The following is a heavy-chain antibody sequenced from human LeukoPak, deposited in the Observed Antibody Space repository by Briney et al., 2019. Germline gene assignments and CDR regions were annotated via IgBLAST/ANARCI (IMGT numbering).Heavy chain of an antibody. CDR3: ARPRDIVVVPAAINY. D-gene: IGHD2-2*01. J-gene: IGHJ4*02. Sequence: GGSLRLSCAASGFTFSSYWMNWVRQAPGKGLEWVANIKQDGSQKYYVDSVKGRFTISRDNSKNTLYLQMNSLRAEDTAVYYCARPRDIVVVPAAINYWGQGTLVTVSS. CDR2: IKQDGSQK. V-gene: IGHV3-7*01. CDR1: GFTFSSYW.